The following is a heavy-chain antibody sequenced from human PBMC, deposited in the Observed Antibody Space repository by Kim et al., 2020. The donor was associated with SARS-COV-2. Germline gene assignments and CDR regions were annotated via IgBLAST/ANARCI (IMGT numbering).Heavy chain of an antibody. J-gene: IGHJ6*02. CDR2: ISWNSGSI. V-gene: IGHV3-9*01. Sequence: GGSLRLSCAASGFTFDDYAMHWVRQAPGKGLEWVSGISWNSGSIGYADSVKGRFTISRDNAKNSLYLQMNSLRAEDTALYYCAKDIKRYFDPLVYYYYYGMDVWGQGTTVTVSS. CDR3: AKDIKRYFDPLVYYYYYGMDV. CDR1: GFTFDDYA. D-gene: IGHD3-9*01.